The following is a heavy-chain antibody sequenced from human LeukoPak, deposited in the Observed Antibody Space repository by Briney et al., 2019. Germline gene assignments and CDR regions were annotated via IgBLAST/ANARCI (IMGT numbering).Heavy chain of an antibody. Sequence: ASVKVSCKVSGYTLIELSMHWVRQAPGKGLEWMGGFDPEDGETIYAQKFQGRVTMTEDTSTDTAYMELSSLRSEDTAVYYCATDLACSSTSCYLTNYWGQGTLVTVSS. V-gene: IGHV1-24*01. J-gene: IGHJ4*02. D-gene: IGHD2-2*01. CDR3: ATDLACSSTSCYLTNY. CDR2: FDPEDGET. CDR1: GYTLIELS.